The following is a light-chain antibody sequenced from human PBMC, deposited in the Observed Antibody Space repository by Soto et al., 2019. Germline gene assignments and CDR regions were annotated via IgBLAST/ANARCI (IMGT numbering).Light chain of an antibody. CDR2: PAS. J-gene: IGKJ5*01. V-gene: IGKV3-15*01. CDR3: QQCNNWPVT. Sequence: EIVLTQSPGTLSLSPGERATLSCRASQSVSTSLAWYQQKPGQAPRLLIYPASTRATGIPARFSGSGSGTEFTLSISSLQSEDFAVYYCQQCNNWPVTFGQGTRLEIK. CDR1: QSVSTS.